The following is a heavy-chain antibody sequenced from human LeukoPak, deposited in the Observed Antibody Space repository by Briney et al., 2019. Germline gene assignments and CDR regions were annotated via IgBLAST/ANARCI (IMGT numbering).Heavy chain of an antibody. V-gene: IGHV1-18*01. Sequence: ASVKVSCKASGYTFTSYGISWVRQAPGQGLEWMGWITAYNGNTNYAQKLQGRVTMTTDTSTSTAYMELRSLRSDDTAVYYCARDGIWFGELLSEYWGQGTLVTVSS. D-gene: IGHD3-10*01. CDR2: ITAYNGNT. CDR3: ARDGIWFGELLSEY. CDR1: GYTFTSYG. J-gene: IGHJ4*02.